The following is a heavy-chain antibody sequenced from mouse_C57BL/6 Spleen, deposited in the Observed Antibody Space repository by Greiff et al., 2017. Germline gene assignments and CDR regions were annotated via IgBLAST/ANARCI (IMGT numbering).Heavy chain of an antibody. V-gene: IGHV1-82*01. CDR2: IYPGDGDT. Sequence: QVQLQQSGPELVKPGASVKISCKASGYAFSSSWMNWVKQRPGKGLEWIGRIYPGDGDTNYNGKFKGKATLTADKSSSAACMQLSSLTSEDSAVYFWERTDYYGSSQAWFAYWGQGTLVTVSA. CDR1: GYAFSSSW. J-gene: IGHJ3*01. D-gene: IGHD1-1*01. CDR3: ERTDYYGSSQAWFAY.